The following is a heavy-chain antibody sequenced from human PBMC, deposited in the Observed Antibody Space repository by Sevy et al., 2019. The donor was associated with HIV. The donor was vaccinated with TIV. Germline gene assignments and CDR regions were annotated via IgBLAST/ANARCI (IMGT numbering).Heavy chain of an antibody. CDR1: GFSFSNYD. J-gene: IGHJ4*02. V-gene: IGHV3-23*01. CDR2: ISGGSGCT. D-gene: IGHD6-19*01. Sequence: GGSLRLSCAASGFSFSNYDMSWVRQAPGKGLEWVSAISGGSGCTYYADSVKGRFTISRDNSKNTLYLQMNSLRAEDTAVYYCAKGPYSSGWYFPLDYWGQGTLVTVSS. CDR3: AKGPYSSGWYFPLDY.